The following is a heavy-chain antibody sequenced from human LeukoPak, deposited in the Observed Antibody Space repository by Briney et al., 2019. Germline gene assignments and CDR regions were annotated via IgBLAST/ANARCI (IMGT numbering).Heavy chain of an antibody. CDR3: ARAPHSYASGTYSVQQYFDL. Sequence: SETLSLTCTVSGVSISSYYWSWIQQPPGKGLEWIAYMYNSGTTNYNPSLKSRVTISVDTSKNHFSLRLSSVTAADTAVYYCARAPHSYASGTYSVQQYFDLWGRGTLVTVSS. J-gene: IGHJ2*01. CDR2: MYNSGTT. D-gene: IGHD3-22*01. CDR1: GVSISSYY. V-gene: IGHV4-59*01.